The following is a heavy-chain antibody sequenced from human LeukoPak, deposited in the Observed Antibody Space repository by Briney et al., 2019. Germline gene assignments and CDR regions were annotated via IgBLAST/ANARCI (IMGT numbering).Heavy chain of an antibody. CDR2: VHVSGIS. J-gene: IGHJ2*01. CDR3: ARDRNYWYFDL. V-gene: IGHV4-61*02. Sequence: PSQTLSLTCSVSGGAVSSENYYWTWIRQPAGKGLEWIGRVHVSGISDYNPSLKGRVNISVDSSKKHFSLELTSVTAADTAVYFCARDRNYWYFDLWGRGSLVTVSS. CDR1: GGAVSSENYY.